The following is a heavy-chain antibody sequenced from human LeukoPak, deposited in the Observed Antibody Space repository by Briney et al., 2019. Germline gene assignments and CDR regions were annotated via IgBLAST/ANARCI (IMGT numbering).Heavy chain of an antibody. CDR3: ARVPGTRYYYYGMDV. V-gene: IGHV4-59*11. Sequence: SETLSLTCTVSGGSISSHYWSWIRQPPGKGLEWIGYIYYSGSTNYNPSLKSRVTISVDTSKNQFSLKLSSVTAADTAVYYCARVPGTRYYYYGMDVWGQGTTVTVSS. CDR1: GGSISSHY. CDR2: IYYSGST. D-gene: IGHD1/OR15-1a*01. J-gene: IGHJ6*02.